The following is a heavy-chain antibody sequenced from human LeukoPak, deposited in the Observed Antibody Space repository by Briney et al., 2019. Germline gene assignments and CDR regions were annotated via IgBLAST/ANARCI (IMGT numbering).Heavy chain of an antibody. J-gene: IGHJ6*02. Sequence: GGSLRLSCAASGFTFSDYYMTWIRQAPGKGLEWASYISGVASDIYYGDSVKGRFTISRDNAKNSVYLQMNSLRAEDTAVYYCARGGALGMDVWGQGTMVTVSS. V-gene: IGHV3-11*01. CDR2: ISGVASDI. CDR1: GFTFSDYY. CDR3: ARGGALGMDV. D-gene: IGHD1-26*01.